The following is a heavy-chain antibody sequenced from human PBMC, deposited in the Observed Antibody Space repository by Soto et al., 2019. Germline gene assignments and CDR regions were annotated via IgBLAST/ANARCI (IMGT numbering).Heavy chain of an antibody. CDR2: IIPIIGII. CDR1: GGTFSTYT. J-gene: IGHJ4*02. CDR3: AGDAYCHARGSDSSFDY. D-gene: IGHD2-21*01. V-gene: IGHV1-69*02. Sequence: ASVKVSCKASGGTFSTYTITWVRQAPGQGLEWMGRIIPIIGIINYAQKFQGRVTISADKFTGTAYMELTGLRSDDTAVYYCAGDAYCHARGSDSSFDYWGQGTLVTVSS.